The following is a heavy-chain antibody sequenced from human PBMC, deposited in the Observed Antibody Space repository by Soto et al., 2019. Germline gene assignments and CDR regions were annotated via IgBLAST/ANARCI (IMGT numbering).Heavy chain of an antibody. V-gene: IGHV4-39*01. D-gene: IGHD3-22*01. CDR3: ARRLYYDSSGFEGGGMDV. J-gene: IGHJ6*02. Sequence: SETLSLTCTVSGGSISSSSYYWGWIRQPPGKGLEWIGSIYYSGSTYYNPSLKSRVTISVDMSKNQFSLKLSSVTAADTAVYYCARRLYYDSSGFEGGGMDVWGQGTTVTVSS. CDR1: GGSISSSSYY. CDR2: IYYSGST.